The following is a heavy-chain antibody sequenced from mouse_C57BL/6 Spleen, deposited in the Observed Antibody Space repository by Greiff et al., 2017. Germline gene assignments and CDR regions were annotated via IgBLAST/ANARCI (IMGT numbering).Heavy chain of an antibody. CDR1: GFTFSSYA. D-gene: IGHD2-1*01. Sequence: DVKLVESGGGLVKPGGSLKLSCAASGFTFSSYAMSWVRQTPEKRLEWVATISDGGSYTYYPDNVKGRFTISRDNAKNNLYLQMSHLKSADTAMYSCARAYGNYPRSFDVWGTGTTVTVSS. V-gene: IGHV5-4*03. CDR3: ARAYGNYPRSFDV. CDR2: ISDGGSYT. J-gene: IGHJ1*03.